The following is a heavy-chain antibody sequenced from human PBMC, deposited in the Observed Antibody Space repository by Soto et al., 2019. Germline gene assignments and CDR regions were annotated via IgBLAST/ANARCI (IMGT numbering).Heavy chain of an antibody. CDR3: AKGRASDCPGCTQDY. V-gene: IGHV3-23*01. D-gene: IGHD2-21*02. J-gene: IGHJ4*02. CDR1: AFTFSSYA. CDR2: VSGSGDST. Sequence: EVQLLESGGGLAQPGGSLRLSCAASAFTFSSYAMSWFRQAPGKGLEWVSAVSGSGDSTYYADSGKGRFTISRDNSKNTLYLQMNSLRAEDTAVYYCAKGRASDCPGCTQDYWGQGTLVTVSS.